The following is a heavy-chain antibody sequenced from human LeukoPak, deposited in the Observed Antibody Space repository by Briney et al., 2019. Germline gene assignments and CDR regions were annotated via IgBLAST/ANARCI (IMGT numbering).Heavy chain of an antibody. Sequence: GASVKVSCKASGYTFTSYGISWVRQAPGQGLEWMGWISAYNDNTNYVQKLQGRVTMTTDTSTSTAYMELSSLRSEDTAVYYCARARRYYYGSGSYTLGYWGQGTLVTVSS. J-gene: IGHJ4*02. D-gene: IGHD3-10*01. CDR3: ARARRYYYGSGSYTLGY. CDR1: GYTFTSYG. CDR2: ISAYNDNT. V-gene: IGHV1-18*01.